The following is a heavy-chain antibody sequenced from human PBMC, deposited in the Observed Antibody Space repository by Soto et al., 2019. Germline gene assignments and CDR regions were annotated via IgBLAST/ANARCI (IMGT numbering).Heavy chain of an antibody. Sequence: PVGSPRLSCAASGFTFSSYWMHWVRQAPGKGLVWVSRINSDGSSTSYADSVKGRFTISRDNAKNTLYLQMNSLRAEDTAVYYCASGQLVTRLFDYWGQGTLVTVSS. V-gene: IGHV3-74*01. J-gene: IGHJ4*02. CDR2: INSDGSST. CDR1: GFTFSSYW. CDR3: ASGQLVTRLFDY. D-gene: IGHD1-1*01.